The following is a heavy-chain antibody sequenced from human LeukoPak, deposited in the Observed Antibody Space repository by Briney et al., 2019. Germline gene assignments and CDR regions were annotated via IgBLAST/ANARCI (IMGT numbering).Heavy chain of an antibody. CDR3: AKVEYYDILTGYSPNFDY. CDR1: GFTFSSYA. CDR2: ISGSGGST. Sequence: PGGSLRLSCAASGFTFSSYAMSWVRQAPGKGLEWVSAISGSGGSTYYADSVKGRFTISRDNSKNTLYLQMNSLRAEDTAVYYCAKVEYYDILTGYSPNFDYWGQGTLVTVSS. V-gene: IGHV3-23*01. J-gene: IGHJ4*02. D-gene: IGHD3-9*01.